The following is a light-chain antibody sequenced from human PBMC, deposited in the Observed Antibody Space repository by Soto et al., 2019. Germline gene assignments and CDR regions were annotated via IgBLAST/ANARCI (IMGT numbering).Light chain of an antibody. V-gene: IGKV1-5*03. J-gene: IGKJ1*01. CDR3: QQYYSFPRT. Sequence: DIQMTHSPSTLSASVGDRVTITCRASQSISSWLAWYQQKPGKAPKLLIYKASSLESGVPSRFSGSGSGTEFTLTISSLQPDGFATYYCQQYYSFPRTFGQGTKVDIK. CDR1: QSISSW. CDR2: KAS.